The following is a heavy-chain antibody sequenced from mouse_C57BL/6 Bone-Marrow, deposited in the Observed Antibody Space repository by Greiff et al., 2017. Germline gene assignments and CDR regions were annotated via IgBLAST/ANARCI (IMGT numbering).Heavy chain of an antibody. V-gene: IGHV5-16*01. Sequence: EVQRVESEGGLVQPGSSMKLSCTASGFTFSDYYMAWVRQVPEKGLEWVANINYDGSSTYYLDSLKSRFIISRDNAKNILYLQMSSLKSEDTATYYCARGTRRNYFDYWGQGTTLTVSS. J-gene: IGHJ2*01. CDR1: GFTFSDYY. D-gene: IGHD1-1*01. CDR3: ARGTRRNYFDY. CDR2: INYDGSST.